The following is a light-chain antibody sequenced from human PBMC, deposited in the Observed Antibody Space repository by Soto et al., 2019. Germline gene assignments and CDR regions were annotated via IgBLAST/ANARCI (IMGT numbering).Light chain of an antibody. Sequence: QSVLTQPPSVSGAPGQRVTISCTGSSSNIGAGYDVQWYQQLPGTAPKLLIYGNSNRPSGVPDRFSGSKSGTSASLAITGLQAEDEADYYCQSYDSSPSANLGTATKATVX. V-gene: IGLV1-40*01. J-gene: IGLJ1*01. CDR3: QSYDSSPSAN. CDR2: GNS. CDR1: SSNIGAGYD.